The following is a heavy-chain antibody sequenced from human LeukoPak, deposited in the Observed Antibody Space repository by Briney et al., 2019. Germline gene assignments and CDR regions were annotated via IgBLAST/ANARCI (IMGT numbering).Heavy chain of an antibody. D-gene: IGHD1-1*01. V-gene: IGHV4-34*01. CDR2: INHSGST. CDR3: ARQTQLFLYDY. Sequence: SETLSLTCAVYGGSFSGYYWSWIRVPPGKGLEWIGEINHSGSTNYNPSLKSRVTISVDTSKNQFSLKLSSMTAADTAVYYCARQTQLFLYDYWGQGTLVTVSS. CDR1: GGSFSGYY. J-gene: IGHJ4*02.